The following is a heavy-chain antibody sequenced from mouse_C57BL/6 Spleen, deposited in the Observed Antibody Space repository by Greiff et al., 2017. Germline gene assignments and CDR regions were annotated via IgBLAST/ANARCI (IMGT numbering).Heavy chain of an antibody. Sequence: QVQLQQSGPELVKPGASVKISCKASGYAFSSSWMNWVKQRPGQGLAWIGRIYPGDGDTNYNGKFKGTDTLTADKSSSTAYMQLSRLTAEYSADYFGERELSGYAMDYWGQGTSVTGSS. CDR2: IYPGDGDT. CDR1: GYAFSSSW. V-gene: IGHV1-82*01. CDR3: ERELSGYAMDY. D-gene: IGHD1-3*01. J-gene: IGHJ4*01.